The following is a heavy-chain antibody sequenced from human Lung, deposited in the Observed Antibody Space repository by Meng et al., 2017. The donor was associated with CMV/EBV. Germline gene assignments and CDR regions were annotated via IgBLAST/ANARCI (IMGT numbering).Heavy chain of an antibody. CDR2: IYYTGNT. CDR3: ARGGAVIGDAGDHFDY. Sequence: VHVERSGLGSGTPPPPRPPTSTLSATSLRVGVYSWTWTRQPPGKGLEWIGNIYYTGNTYYYPSLKSRVTISVDTSKNQFSLRLSSVTAADTAVYYCARGGAVIGDAGDHFDYWGQGTLVTVSS. J-gene: IGHJ4*02. V-gene: IGHV4-30-4*08. CDR1: ATSLRVGVYS. D-gene: IGHD4-17*01.